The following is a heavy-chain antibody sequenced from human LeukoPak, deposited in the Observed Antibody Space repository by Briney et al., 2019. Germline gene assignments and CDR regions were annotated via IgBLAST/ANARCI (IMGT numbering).Heavy chain of an antibody. CDR2: ISSSSATI. V-gene: IGHV3-48*01. CDR1: GFTFSAHR. Sequence: GGSLRLSCAASGFTFSAHRMNWVRQAPGKGLEWLSYISSSSATIFYADSVKGRFTVSRDNAKNSLYLQMDSLRAEDTAMYYCARDLLMGTGFDPWGQGTLVTVSS. D-gene: IGHD1-14*01. J-gene: IGHJ5*02. CDR3: ARDLLMGTGFDP.